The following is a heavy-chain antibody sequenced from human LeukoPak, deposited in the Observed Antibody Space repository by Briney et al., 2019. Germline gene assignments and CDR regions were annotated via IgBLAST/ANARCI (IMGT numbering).Heavy chain of an antibody. Sequence: SETLSLTCTVSGGSISSSSYYWGWIRQPPGKGLEWIGSIYYSGSTYYNPSLKSRVTISVDTSKNQFSLKLSSVTAADTAVYYCAIELGYCSSTSCYRTFGDAFDIWGQGTMVTVSS. CDR1: GGSISSSSYY. V-gene: IGHV4-39*01. J-gene: IGHJ3*02. D-gene: IGHD2-2*01. CDR2: IYYSGST. CDR3: AIELGYCSSTSCYRTFGDAFDI.